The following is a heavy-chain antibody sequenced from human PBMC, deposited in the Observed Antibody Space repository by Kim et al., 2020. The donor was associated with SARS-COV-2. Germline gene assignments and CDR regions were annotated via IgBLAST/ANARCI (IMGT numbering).Heavy chain of an antibody. V-gene: IGHV3-11*01. J-gene: IGHJ4*02. Sequence: GGSLRLSCEASGFRFSDYYMSWIRQAPGKGLEWVAYINGDGSFMKCADSVNGRFSISRDNANKSLSLQMNSLTPEDTAVYYCVREPRKWGQGTLVNVS. CDR2: INGDGSFM. CDR3: VREPRK. CDR1: GFRFSDYY.